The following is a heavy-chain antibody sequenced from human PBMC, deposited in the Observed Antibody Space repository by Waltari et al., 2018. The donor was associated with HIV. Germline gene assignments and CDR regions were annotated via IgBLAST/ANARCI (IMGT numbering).Heavy chain of an antibody. CDR2: IIPIFGTA. CDR1: GGTFSSSA. D-gene: IGHD3-10*01. Sequence: QVQLVQSGAEVKKPGSSVKVSCKASGGTFSSSAISWVRQGAGQGLEWRGGIIPIFGTANYAQKFQGRVTITADESTSTAYMELSSLRSEDTAVYYCARDPRGMVRGVIMHFDYWGQGTLVTVSS. V-gene: IGHV1-69*12. J-gene: IGHJ4*02. CDR3: ARDPRGMVRGVIMHFDY.